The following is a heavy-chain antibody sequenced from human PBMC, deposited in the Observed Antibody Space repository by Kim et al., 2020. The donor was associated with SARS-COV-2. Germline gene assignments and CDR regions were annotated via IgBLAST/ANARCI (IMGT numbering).Heavy chain of an antibody. D-gene: IGHD6-6*01. Sequence: DDAVSVRSRITINPDTSKNQFSLQLNSVTPEDTAVYYCARDRDSSSSFDYWGQGTLVTVSS. J-gene: IGHJ4*02. CDR3: ARDRDSSSSFDY. V-gene: IGHV6-1*01.